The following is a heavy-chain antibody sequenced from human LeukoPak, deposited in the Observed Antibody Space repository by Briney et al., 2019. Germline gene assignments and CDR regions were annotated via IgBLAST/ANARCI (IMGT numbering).Heavy chain of an antibody. CDR1: GASINSNNYY. Sequence: SETLSLTCAVSGASINSNNYYWGWIRQPPGKGLEWIGSIHHSGITYYNSTLKSRLITSVDTSKNQFSLKLRSVTAADTAVYYCARHTGGTTYDYWGQGSLVTVSS. CDR3: ARHTGGTTYDY. V-gene: IGHV4-39*01. J-gene: IGHJ4*02. CDR2: IHHSGIT. D-gene: IGHD1-1*01.